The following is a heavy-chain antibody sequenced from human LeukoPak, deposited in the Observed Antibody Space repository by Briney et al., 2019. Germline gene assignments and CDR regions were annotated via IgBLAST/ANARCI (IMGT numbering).Heavy chain of an antibody. CDR2: ISWNSGNI. CDR3: AKGGIHRGYYYYYMDV. CDR1: GFTFDDYA. V-gene: IGHV3-9*01. Sequence: GGSLRLSCAASGFTFDDYAMHWVRQAPGKGLEWVSGISWNSGNIGYADSVKGRFTISRDNAKNSPYLQMNSLRAEDTALYYCAKGGIHRGYYYYYMDVWGKGTTVTISS. D-gene: IGHD6-13*01. J-gene: IGHJ6*03.